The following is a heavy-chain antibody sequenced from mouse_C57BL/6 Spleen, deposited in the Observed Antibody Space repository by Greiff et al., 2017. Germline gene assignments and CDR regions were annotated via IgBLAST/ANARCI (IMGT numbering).Heavy chain of an antibody. J-gene: IGHJ1*03. D-gene: IGHD1-1*01. Sequence: QVQLKQSGAELVKPGASVKISCKASGYAFSSYWMNWVKQRPGKGLEWIGQIYPGDGDTTYNGKFKGTATLTADKSSSPAYMPLSSLTSEDTSVYSCARRGYGSSYGYFDVWGTGTTVTVSS. V-gene: IGHV1-80*01. CDR3: ARRGYGSSYGYFDV. CDR1: GYAFSSYW. CDR2: IYPGDGDT.